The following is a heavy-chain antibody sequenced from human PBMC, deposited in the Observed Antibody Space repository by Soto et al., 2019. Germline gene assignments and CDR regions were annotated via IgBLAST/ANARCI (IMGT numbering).Heavy chain of an antibody. CDR3: ARGKVYDSGWYPDYNWFDP. Sequence: SQTLSFTCAISVDSVSSNSAAWNWIRQSPSRGLEWLGRTYYRSKWYNDYAVSVRSRITINPDTSKNQFSLQLNSVTPEDTAVYYCARGKVYDSGWYPDYNWFDPWGQGTLVTVSS. J-gene: IGHJ5*02. D-gene: IGHD6-19*01. CDR1: VDSVSSNSAA. CDR2: TYYRSKWYN. V-gene: IGHV6-1*01.